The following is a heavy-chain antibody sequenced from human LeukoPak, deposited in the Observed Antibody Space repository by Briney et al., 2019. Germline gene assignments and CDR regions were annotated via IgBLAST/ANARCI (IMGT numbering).Heavy chain of an antibody. V-gene: IGHV4-30-4*01. Sequence: SQTLSLTCTVSGGSISSGDYYWSWIRQPPGKGLEWIGYIYYSGSTYYNPSLKSRVTISVDTSKNQFSLKLSSVTAADTAVYYCARDGPVLLWFGGPYYGMDVWGQGTTVTVSS. D-gene: IGHD3-10*01. CDR1: GGSISSGDYY. J-gene: IGHJ6*02. CDR3: ARDGPVLLWFGGPYYGMDV. CDR2: IYYSGST.